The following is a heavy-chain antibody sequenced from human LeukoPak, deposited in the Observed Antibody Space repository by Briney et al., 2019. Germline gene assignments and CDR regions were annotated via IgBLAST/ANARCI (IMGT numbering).Heavy chain of an antibody. D-gene: IGHD3-16*01. Sequence: GGSLRLSCAASGFTYSSYEMNWVRQAPGKGLEWVSYISSSGSTIYYADSVKGRFTISRDNAKNSLYLQMNSLRAEDTAVYYCASPSVRGSYGPFDYWGQGTLVTVSS. CDR3: ASPSVRGSYGPFDY. CDR2: ISSSGSTI. V-gene: IGHV3-48*03. CDR1: GFTYSSYE. J-gene: IGHJ4*02.